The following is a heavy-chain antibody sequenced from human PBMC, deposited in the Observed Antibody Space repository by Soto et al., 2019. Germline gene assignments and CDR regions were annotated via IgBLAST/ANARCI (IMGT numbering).Heavy chain of an antibody. CDR3: ARDATYTAMEGGVSDFDY. CDR2: ISSSSSYI. V-gene: IGHV3-21*01. Sequence: GWSLRLSCAASGFTFSSYSMNWVRQAPGKGLEWVSSISSSSSYIYYTDSVKGRFTISRDNAKNSLYLQMNSLRAEDTAVYYCARDATYTAMEGGVSDFDYWGQGTLVTVSS. J-gene: IGHJ4*02. CDR1: GFTFSSYS. D-gene: IGHD5-18*01.